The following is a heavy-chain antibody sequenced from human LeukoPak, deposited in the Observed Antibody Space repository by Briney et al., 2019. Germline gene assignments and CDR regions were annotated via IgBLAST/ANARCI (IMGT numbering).Heavy chain of an antibody. CDR3: AKRTYPTYYYDSSGYLDY. V-gene: IGHV3-66*01. D-gene: IGHD3-22*01. CDR1: GFIVSSNY. CDR2: IYSGGST. Sequence: GGSLRLSCAASGFIVSSNYMSWVRQAPGKGLEWVSVIYSGGSTYYADSVKGRFTISRDNSKNTLYLQMNSLRAEDTAVYYCAKRTYPTYYYDSSGYLDYWGQGTLVTVSS. J-gene: IGHJ4*02.